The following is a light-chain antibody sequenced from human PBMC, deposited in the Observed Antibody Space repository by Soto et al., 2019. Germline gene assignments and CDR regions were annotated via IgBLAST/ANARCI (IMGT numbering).Light chain of an antibody. CDR3: CSFRGRIVV. CDR1: SSDVGAHNH. J-gene: IGLJ1*01. V-gene: IGLV2-11*01. CDR2: DVN. Sequence: QSALTQPRSVSGSPGQSVTVSCTGTSSDVGAHNHVSWYQQHPGKAPKLMISDVNKRPSGVPDRFSGSKSGNTASLTISGLQAEDEADYYCCSFRGRIVVFGTGTKVTVL.